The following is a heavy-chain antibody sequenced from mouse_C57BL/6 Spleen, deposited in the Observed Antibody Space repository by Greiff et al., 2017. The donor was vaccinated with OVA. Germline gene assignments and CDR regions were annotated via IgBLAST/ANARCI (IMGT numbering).Heavy chain of an antibody. D-gene: IGHD1-1*01. Sequence: EVQRVEPGEGLVKPGGSLKLSCAASGFTFSSYAMPWVRQTPEKRLEWVAYISSGGDCIYYADTVKGRFTISRDNARSTLYLQMSSLKSEDTAVYYCARDDGSGDFDYWGQGTSLTVSS. J-gene: IGHJ2*02. CDR2: ISSGGDCI. V-gene: IGHV5S21*01. CDR3: ARDDGSGDFDY. CDR1: GFTFSSYA.